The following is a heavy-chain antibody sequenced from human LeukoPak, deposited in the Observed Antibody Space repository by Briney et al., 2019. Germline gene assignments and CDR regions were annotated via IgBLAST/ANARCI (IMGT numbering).Heavy chain of an antibody. D-gene: IGHD3-3*01. CDR2: INPNSGNT. CDR1: GYTFTGYY. J-gene: IGHJ6*02. CDR3: ARAMYYDFWSGYYNFYGMDV. V-gene: IGHV1-8*02. Sequence: ASVKVSCKASGYTFTGYYMHWVRQAPGQGLEWMGWINPNSGNTGYAQKFQGRVTMTRNTSISTAYMELSSLGSEDTAVYYCARAMYYDFWSGYYNFYGMDVWGQGTTVTVSS.